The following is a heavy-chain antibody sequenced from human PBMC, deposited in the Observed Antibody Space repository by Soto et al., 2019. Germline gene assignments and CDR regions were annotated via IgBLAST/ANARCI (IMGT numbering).Heavy chain of an antibody. CDR3: NTASQWLPPYS. D-gene: IGHD6-19*01. Sequence: GGSLRLSCPASGFTFTKAWMTWVRQTPGKGLEWVGRIKSRADGGTTDSAASVKDRFIISRDDSNDTLYLHMNRLETDDTAVYYSNTASQWLPPYSWGQGAMLTVSS. CDR2: IKSRADGGTT. J-gene: IGHJ4*02. CDR1: GFTFTKAW. V-gene: IGHV3-15*01.